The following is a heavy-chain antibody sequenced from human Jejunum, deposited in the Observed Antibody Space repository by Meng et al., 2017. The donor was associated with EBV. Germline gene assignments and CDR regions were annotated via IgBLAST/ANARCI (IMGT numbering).Heavy chain of an antibody. V-gene: IGHV4-4*02. CDR1: SDSISNSNW. J-gene: IGHJ4*02. Sequence: QVQLQESGPGLVKPSXXXXRTCTVSSDSISNSNWWSWVRQPPGKGLEWIGEVYHSGSTYYNPSLESRVTISIDTSKSQFSLSLNSVTAADTAVYYCARASLERLLEYWGQGTLVTVSS. CDR2: VYHSGST. D-gene: IGHD1-1*01. CDR3: ARASLERLLEY.